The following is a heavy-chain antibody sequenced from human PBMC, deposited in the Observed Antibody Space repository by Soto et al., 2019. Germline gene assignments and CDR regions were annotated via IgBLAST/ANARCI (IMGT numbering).Heavy chain of an antibody. Sequence: SETLSLTCTVCGGSINISDCTWIWKHPGKGLEWIGYIYYSGSTYYNPSLKSRVTMTRDTSTSSFYMELTSLISEDTAVYYCVSDGTATYTGFDYWGQGTLVTVSS. V-gene: IGHV4-59*03. CDR1: GGSINISD. J-gene: IGHJ4*02. CDR3: VSDGTATYTGFDY. CDR2: IYYSGST. D-gene: IGHD3-16*01.